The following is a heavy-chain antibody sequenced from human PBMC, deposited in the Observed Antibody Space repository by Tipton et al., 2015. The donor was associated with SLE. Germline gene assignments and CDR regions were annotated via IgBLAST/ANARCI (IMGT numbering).Heavy chain of an antibody. CDR3: ARYADDYGDNAHALDI. Sequence: LRLSCTVSGGSISSNNYFWNWIRQPAGKTLEWIGRIYAWGSTDYNPSLRSRVAMSLDTSKNQFSLRLDSVTAADTAVYYCARYADDYGDNAHALDIWGQGTMVIVSS. D-gene: IGHD4-17*01. V-gene: IGHV4-61*02. J-gene: IGHJ3*02. CDR1: GGSISSNNYF. CDR2: IYAWGST.